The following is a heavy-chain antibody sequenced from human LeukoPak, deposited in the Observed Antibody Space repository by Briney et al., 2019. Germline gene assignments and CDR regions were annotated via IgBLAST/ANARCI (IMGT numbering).Heavy chain of an antibody. CDR1: GFPFSRNR. J-gene: IGHJ4*02. D-gene: IGHD6-13*01. CDR2: ISTSSSYI. Sequence: GGSLSLSCAASGFPFSRNRMNWVRQAPGKGLEWVSSISTSSSYIYYADSVKGRFTISRDNARNSLYLQMNSLRAEDTAVFYCARGAEGVAATDSNFDYWGQGTLVTVSS. CDR3: ARGAEGVAATDSNFDY. V-gene: IGHV3-21*01.